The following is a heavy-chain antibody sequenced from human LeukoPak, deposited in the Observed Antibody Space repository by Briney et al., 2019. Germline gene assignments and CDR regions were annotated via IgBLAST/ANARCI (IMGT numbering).Heavy chain of an antibody. J-gene: IGHJ4*02. D-gene: IGHD1-26*01. V-gene: IGHV3-23*01. CDR1: GFTFSSYA. Sequence: GGSLRLSCAASGFTFSSYAMSWVRRAPGKGLEWVSAISGSGGSTYYADSVKGRFTISRDNSKNTLYLQMNSLRAEDTALYYCARESGGGLDYWGQGTLVTVSS. CDR2: ISGSGGST. CDR3: ARESGGGLDY.